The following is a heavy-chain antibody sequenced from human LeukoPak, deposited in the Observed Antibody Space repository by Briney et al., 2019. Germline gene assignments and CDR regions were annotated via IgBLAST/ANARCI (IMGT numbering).Heavy chain of an antibody. D-gene: IGHD3-22*01. CDR2: ISNSGSTI. V-gene: IGHV3-48*03. Sequence: PGGSLRLSCAASGFTFSSYAMNWVRQAPRKGLEWVSYISNSGSTIYYAESMKGRFTISRDNAKNSLYLQMNSLRAEDTAVYYCARVTPPDYYDRSGYYFDYWGQGTLVTVSS. CDR3: ARVTPPDYYDRSGYYFDY. CDR1: GFTFSSYA. J-gene: IGHJ4*02.